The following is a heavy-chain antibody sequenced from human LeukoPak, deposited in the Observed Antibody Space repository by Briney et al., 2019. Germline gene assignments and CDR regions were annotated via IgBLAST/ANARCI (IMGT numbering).Heavy chain of an antibody. CDR3: ARASGRRVFDY. CDR1: GGSISSYY. Sequence: SETLSLTCTVSGGSISSYYWSWIRQPPGKGLEWIGYIYYSGSTYYNPSLKSRVTISVDTSKNQFSLKLSSVTAADTAVYYCARASGRRVFDYWGRGTLVTVSS. CDR2: IYYSGST. J-gene: IGHJ4*02. D-gene: IGHD6-25*01. V-gene: IGHV4-59*12.